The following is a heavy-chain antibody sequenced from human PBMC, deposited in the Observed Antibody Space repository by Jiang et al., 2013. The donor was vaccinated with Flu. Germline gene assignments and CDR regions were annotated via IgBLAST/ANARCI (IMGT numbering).Heavy chain of an antibody. CDR1: GGSVSSGSYY. Sequence: LLKPSETLSLTCTVSGGSVSSGSYYWSWIRQPPGKGLEWIGYIYYSGSTNYNPSLKSRVTISVDTSKNQFSLKLSSVTAADTAVYYCARGGDTAMVRGSFDYWGQGTLVTVSS. V-gene: IGHV4-61*01. D-gene: IGHD5-18*01. CDR3: ARGGDTAMVRGSFDY. CDR2: IYYSGST. J-gene: IGHJ4*02.